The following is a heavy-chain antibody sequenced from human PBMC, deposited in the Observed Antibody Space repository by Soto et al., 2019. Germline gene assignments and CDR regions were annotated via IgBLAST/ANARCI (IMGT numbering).Heavy chain of an antibody. Sequence: QVQVVESGGGVVQPGGSLRLSCAASGFTFATYVMHWVRQAPGKGLEWVAVISDDGSEKYYADSVKGRFSISIDNSKSTLFLQLDSLRPEDTAGYRCAKDRHTEAVYYVDSWGQGALITFAS. D-gene: IGHD6-19*01. CDR3: AKDRHTEAVYYVDS. J-gene: IGHJ4*02. CDR2: ISDDGSEK. CDR1: GFTFATYV. V-gene: IGHV3-30*18.